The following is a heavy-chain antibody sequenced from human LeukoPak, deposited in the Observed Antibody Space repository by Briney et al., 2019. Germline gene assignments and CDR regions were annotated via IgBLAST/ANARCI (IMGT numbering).Heavy chain of an antibody. V-gene: IGHV4-30-4*01. CDR3: ARDSAGRTLDAFDI. Sequence: SETLSLTCSVSGGSISRSDYYWSWIRQPPGKGLEWIGYIYYSGITYYNPSLKSRVTISVDTSKNQFSLKLSSVTAADTAVYYCARDSAGRTLDAFDIWGQGTMVTVSS. CDR1: GGSISRSDYY. D-gene: IGHD1-14*01. J-gene: IGHJ3*02. CDR2: IYYSGIT.